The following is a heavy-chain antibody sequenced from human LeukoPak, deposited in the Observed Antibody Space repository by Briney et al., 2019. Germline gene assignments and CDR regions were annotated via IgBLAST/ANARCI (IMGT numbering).Heavy chain of an antibody. J-gene: IGHJ4*02. CDR1: GGSISSSSYY. CDR3: ARVGGTGLREFDY. D-gene: IGHD5-12*01. V-gene: IGHV4-39*07. Sequence: SETLSLTCTVSGGSISSSSYYWGWIRQPPGKGLEWIGSIYYSGSTYYNPSLKSRVTISVDTSKNQFSLKLSSVTAADTAVYYCARVGGTGLREFDYWGQGTLVTVSS. CDR2: IYYSGST.